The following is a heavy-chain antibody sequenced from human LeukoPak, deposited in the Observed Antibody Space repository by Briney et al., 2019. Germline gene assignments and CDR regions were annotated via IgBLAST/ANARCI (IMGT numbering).Heavy chain of an antibody. D-gene: IGHD6-13*01. Sequence: ASVKVSCKASGYTFTRYYMHWVRQAPGQGLEWMGIINPSGGGTSSAQKFQGRVTMTRDTSTSTVYMELSSLRSEDTAVYYCASGQLRIAAAGTQGLPAHWGQGTLVTVSS. CDR3: ASGQLRIAAAGTQGLPAH. J-gene: IGHJ4*02. CDR1: GYTFTRYY. V-gene: IGHV1-46*01. CDR2: INPSGGGT.